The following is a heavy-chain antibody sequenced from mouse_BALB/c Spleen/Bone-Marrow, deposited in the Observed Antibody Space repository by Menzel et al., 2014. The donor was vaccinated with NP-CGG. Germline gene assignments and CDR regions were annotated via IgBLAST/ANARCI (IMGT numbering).Heavy chain of an antibody. J-gene: IGHJ4*01. CDR2: IWGDGST. D-gene: IGHD4-1*01. V-gene: IGHV2-6-7*01. CDR3: ARELGHYAMDY. Sequence: VQLVESGPGLVAPSQSLSITCTVSGFSLTGYGVNWVRQPPGKGLEWLGMIWGDGSTYYNSALKSRMSISKDNSKSQLFLKMNSLQTDDTARYYCARELGHYAMDYWGQGTSVTVSS. CDR1: GFSLTGYG.